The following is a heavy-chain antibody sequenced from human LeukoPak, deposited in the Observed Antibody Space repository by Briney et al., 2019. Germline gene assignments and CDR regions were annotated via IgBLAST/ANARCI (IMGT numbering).Heavy chain of an antibody. Sequence: GGSLRLSCAASGFTFSSYAMHWVRQAPGKGLEWVAVISYDGSNKYYADSVKGRFTISRDNSKNTLYLQMNSLRAEDTAVYYCARDPSSGYYYYFDYWGQGTLVTVSS. J-gene: IGHJ4*02. CDR2: ISYDGSNK. V-gene: IGHV3-30-3*01. CDR3: ARDPSSGYYYYFDY. D-gene: IGHD3-22*01. CDR1: GFTFSSYA.